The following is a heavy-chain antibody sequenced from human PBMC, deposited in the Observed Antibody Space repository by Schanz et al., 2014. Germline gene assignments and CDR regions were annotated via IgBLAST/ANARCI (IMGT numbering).Heavy chain of an antibody. Sequence: EVQLVESGGGLVQPGGSLRLSCTASGFTFSSYSMNWVRQAPGKGLEWVSVIGVDGTTTYYADSVKGRFTISRDNSKNTLYLQMNSLRADDTAMYYCARWFLIRGVILDSWGQGTLVTVSS. V-gene: IGHV3-23*04. CDR1: GFTFSSYS. J-gene: IGHJ4*02. CDR2: IGVDGTTT. D-gene: IGHD3-10*01. CDR3: ARWFLIRGVILDS.